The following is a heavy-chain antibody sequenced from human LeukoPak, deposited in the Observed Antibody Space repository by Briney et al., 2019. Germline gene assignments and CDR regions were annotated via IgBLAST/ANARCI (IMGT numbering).Heavy chain of an antibody. D-gene: IGHD3-22*01. Sequence: GGSLGLSCAASGFTFSSYAMHWVRQAPGKGLEWVAVISYDGSNKYYADSVKGRFTISRDNSKNTLYLQMNSLRAEDTAVYYCARDGTITMIVVVIGLYFDYWGQGTLVTVSS. CDR2: ISYDGSNK. V-gene: IGHV3-30-3*01. J-gene: IGHJ4*02. CDR1: GFTFSSYA. CDR3: ARDGTITMIVVVIGLYFDY.